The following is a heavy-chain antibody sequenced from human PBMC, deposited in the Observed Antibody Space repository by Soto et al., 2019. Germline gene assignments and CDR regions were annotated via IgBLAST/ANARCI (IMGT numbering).Heavy chain of an antibody. D-gene: IGHD2-15*01. CDR1: GYAFTTYG. CDR3: SRGWYGDY. CDR2: ISAHNGNT. Sequence: QVHLVQSGAEVKKPGASVKVSCKGSGYAFTTYGITWVRQAPGQGLEWMGWISAHNGNTNYAQKLRGRVTVTRDTSPSTAYMELRSLRSDDSAVDYCSRGWYGDYWGQGALVTVFS. J-gene: IGHJ4*02. V-gene: IGHV1-18*01.